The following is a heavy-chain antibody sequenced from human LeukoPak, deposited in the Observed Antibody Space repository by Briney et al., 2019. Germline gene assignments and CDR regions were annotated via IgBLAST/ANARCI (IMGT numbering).Heavy chain of an antibody. J-gene: IGHJ4*02. CDR2: IYSGGST. V-gene: IGHV3-53*01. Sequence: GGSLRLTCAASGFTFSDYYMSWVRQAPGKGLEWVSVIYSGGSTYYADSVKGRFTISRDNSKNTLYLQMNSLRAEDTAVYYCAREGYDSSGYDYFDYWGQGTLVTVSS. D-gene: IGHD3-22*01. CDR3: AREGYDSSGYDYFDY. CDR1: GFTFSDYY.